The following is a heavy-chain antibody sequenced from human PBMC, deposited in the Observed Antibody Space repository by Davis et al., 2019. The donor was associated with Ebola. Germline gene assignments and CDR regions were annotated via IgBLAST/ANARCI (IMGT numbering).Heavy chain of an antibody. CDR1: GYSISSGYF. CDR2: IYYSGST. V-gene: IGHV4-38-2*02. CDR3: ARENWFDP. Sequence: SETLSLTCTVSGYSISSGYFWGWIRQPPGKGLEWIGSIYYSGSTYYNPSLKSRVTISVDTSKNQFSLKLSSVTAADTAVYYCARENWFDPWGQGTLVTVSS. J-gene: IGHJ5*02.